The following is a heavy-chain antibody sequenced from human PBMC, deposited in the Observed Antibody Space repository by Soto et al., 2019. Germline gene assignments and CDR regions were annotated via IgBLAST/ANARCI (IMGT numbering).Heavy chain of an antibody. CDR3: ARDLADSGAFDI. J-gene: IGHJ3*02. CDR1: GFTFSSYS. CDR2: ISSSSSYI. Sequence: EVQLVESGGGLVKPGGSLRLSCAASGFTFSSYSMTWVRQAPGKGLEWVSSISSSSSYIYYADSVKGRFTISKDNAKNSLYLQMNSLRAEDTAVYYCARDLADSGAFDIWGQGTMVTVSS. V-gene: IGHV3-21*01.